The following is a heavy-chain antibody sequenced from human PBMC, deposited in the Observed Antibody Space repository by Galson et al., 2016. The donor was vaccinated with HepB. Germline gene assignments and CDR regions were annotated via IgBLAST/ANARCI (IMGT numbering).Heavy chain of an antibody. J-gene: IGHJ4*02. Sequence: SVKVSCKASGYTFTYYHMHWVRQAPGQGLEWMGIINPNGGSTTYAQNFQGRLTMTRDTSTSTVYMELSSLRSDDTAVYYCARGDYDILTAYYGSAGYWGQGTLVTVSS. D-gene: IGHD3-9*01. CDR1: GYTFTYYH. CDR3: ARGDYDILTAYYGSAGY. V-gene: IGHV1-46*01. CDR2: INPNGGST.